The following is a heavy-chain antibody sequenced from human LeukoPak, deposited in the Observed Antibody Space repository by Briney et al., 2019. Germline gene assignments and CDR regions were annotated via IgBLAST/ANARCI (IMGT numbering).Heavy chain of an antibody. Sequence: GGSLRLSCAASGFIFSNYWMNWVRQTPGKGLEWVANIKKDGSEKYYVDSVRGRFTISRDNAKNSLYLQMNSLRAEDTAVYYCAADGYSSPFDYWGQGTLVTVSS. J-gene: IGHJ4*02. D-gene: IGHD5-24*01. CDR1: GFIFSNYW. V-gene: IGHV3-7*01. CDR2: IKKDGSEK. CDR3: AADGYSSPFDY.